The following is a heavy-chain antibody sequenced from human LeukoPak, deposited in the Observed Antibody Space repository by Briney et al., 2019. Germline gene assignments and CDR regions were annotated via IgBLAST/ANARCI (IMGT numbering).Heavy chain of an antibody. Sequence: SETLSLTCIVSGGSISSRNYYWGWIRQPPGKGLEWIGNIYYSGSTYYNPYLKSRVIISVDTSKNQFSLKLSSVTAADTAVYYCARRSGTLHAFDIWGQGTLVTVSS. CDR1: GGSISSRNYY. V-gene: IGHV4-39*01. J-gene: IGHJ3*02. D-gene: IGHD1-26*01. CDR3: ARRSGTLHAFDI. CDR2: IYYSGST.